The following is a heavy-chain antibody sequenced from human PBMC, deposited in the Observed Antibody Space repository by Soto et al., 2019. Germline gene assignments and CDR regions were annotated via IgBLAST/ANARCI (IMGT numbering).Heavy chain of an antibody. J-gene: IGHJ4*02. CDR2: ISGFNGNT. V-gene: IGHV1-18*01. Sequence: GASVKVSCKASGYTFSRYGISWVRQAPGQGLEWMGWISGFNGNTKESEKLQGRVTLTTDTAANTAYMELRGLRSDNTAVYCWSRASAYSTPGSFDNWGQGTLVTVSS. D-gene: IGHD6-13*01. CDR1: GYTFSRYG. CDR3: SRASAYSTPGSFDN.